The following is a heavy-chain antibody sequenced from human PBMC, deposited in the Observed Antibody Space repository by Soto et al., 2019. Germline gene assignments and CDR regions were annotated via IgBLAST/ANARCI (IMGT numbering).Heavy chain of an antibody. Sequence: GESLKISCKGSGYSFTSYWIGWVRQMPGKGLEWMGIIYPGDSDTRYSPSFQGQVTISADKSISTAYLQWSSLKASDTAMYYCATTYYYDSSGYRSQVKGDAFDIWGQGTMVTVSS. D-gene: IGHD3-22*01. CDR3: ATTYYYDSSGYRSQVKGDAFDI. V-gene: IGHV5-51*01. CDR2: IYPGDSDT. J-gene: IGHJ3*02. CDR1: GYSFTSYW.